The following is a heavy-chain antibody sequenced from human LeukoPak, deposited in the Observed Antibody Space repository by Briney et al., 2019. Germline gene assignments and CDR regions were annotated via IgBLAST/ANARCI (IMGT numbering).Heavy chain of an antibody. V-gene: IGHV4-34*01. CDR1: GGSFSGYY. D-gene: IGHD6-19*01. Sequence: SETLSLTCAVYGGSFSGYYWSWIRQPPGKGLEWIGEINHSGSTNYNPSLRSRVTISVDTSKNQFSLKLSSVTAADTAVYYCARAQYSSDWYADYWGQGTLVTVSS. CDR2: INHSGST. J-gene: IGHJ4*02. CDR3: ARAQYSSDWYADY.